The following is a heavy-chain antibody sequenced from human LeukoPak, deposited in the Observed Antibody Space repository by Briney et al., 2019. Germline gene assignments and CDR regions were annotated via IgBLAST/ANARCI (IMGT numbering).Heavy chain of an antibody. CDR3: ARRGNSSGSH. Sequence: SETLSLTCTVSGGSISSYYWSWIRQPAGKGLEWIGSIYHSGSTYYNPSLKSRVTISVDTSKNQFSLKLSSVTAADTAVYYCARRGNSSGSHWGQGTLVTVSS. V-gene: IGHV4-59*08. J-gene: IGHJ4*02. D-gene: IGHD3-22*01. CDR2: IYHSGST. CDR1: GGSISSYY.